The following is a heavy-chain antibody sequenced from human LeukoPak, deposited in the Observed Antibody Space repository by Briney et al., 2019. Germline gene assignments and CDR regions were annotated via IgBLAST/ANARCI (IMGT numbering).Heavy chain of an antibody. CDR1: GFTFSSCG. CDR2: ISGSGATT. Sequence: GGSLRLSCAASGFTFSSCGMHWVRQAPGKGLEWVSAISGSGATTYYADSVKGRFTISRDNSKNTLYLQMNSLRAEDTAVYYCAKDRSQHLVLGGVGFDYWGQGTLVTVSS. D-gene: IGHD6-13*01. V-gene: IGHV3-23*01. J-gene: IGHJ4*02. CDR3: AKDRSQHLVLGGVGFDY.